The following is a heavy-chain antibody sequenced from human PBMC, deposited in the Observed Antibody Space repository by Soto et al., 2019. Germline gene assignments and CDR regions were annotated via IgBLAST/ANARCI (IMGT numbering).Heavy chain of an antibody. J-gene: IGHJ4*02. CDR2: ISGAGGST. V-gene: IGHV3-23*01. CDR1: GFPFSTYA. CDR3: AKGFGGFGTFLYLDY. Sequence: EVQLLESGGGLVQPGGSLRLSCAASGFPFSTYAMSWVRQAPGKGLEWVSAISGAGGSTYYADSVKGRFTVSRDNSKKTLYLQMNSLRAEDTAVYYCAKGFGGFGTFLYLDYWGQGTLVTVSS. D-gene: IGHD3-16*01.